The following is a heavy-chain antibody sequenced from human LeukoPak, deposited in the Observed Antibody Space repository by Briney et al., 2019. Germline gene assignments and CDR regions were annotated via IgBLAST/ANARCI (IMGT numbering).Heavy chain of an antibody. CDR3: AREPFPLEWLSTPAFDY. CDR1: GFIFSSYW. CDR2: INSDGSST. D-gene: IGHD3-3*01. V-gene: IGHV3-74*01. Sequence: GGSLRLSCAASGFIFSSYWMHWVRQAPGKGLVWVSRINSDGSSTSYADSVKGRFTISRDNAKNTLYLQMNSLRAEDTAVYYCAREPFPLEWLSTPAFDYWGQGTLVTVSS. J-gene: IGHJ4*02.